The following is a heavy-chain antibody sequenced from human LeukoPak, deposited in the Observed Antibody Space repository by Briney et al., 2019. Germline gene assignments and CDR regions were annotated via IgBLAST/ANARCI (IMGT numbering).Heavy chain of an antibody. J-gene: IGHJ4*02. CDR2: ISSSGGLM. CDR3: AGGNGH. D-gene: IGHD4-23*01. CDR1: GFTFSSYE. V-gene: IGHV3-48*03. Sequence: PGGSLRLSCVASGFTFSSYEMNWVRQARGQGLEWVSYISSSGGLMNYADSVKGRFTISRDNAKNSLYLQMNSLRVEDTAFYYCAGGNGHWGQGTLVTVSS.